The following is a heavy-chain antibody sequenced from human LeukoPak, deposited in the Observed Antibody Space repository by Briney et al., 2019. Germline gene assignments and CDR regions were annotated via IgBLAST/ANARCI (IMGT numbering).Heavy chain of an antibody. V-gene: IGHV3-48*03. J-gene: IGHJ4*02. D-gene: IGHD3-22*01. CDR2: ISSSGSTI. CDR1: GFTFSSYE. CDR3: AKDYHYYDNSYFDY. Sequence: GGSLRLSCAASGFTFSSYEMNWVRQAPGKGLEWVSYISSSGSTIYYADSVKGRFTISRDNAKNSLYLQMNSLRAEDTAVYYCAKDYHYYDNSYFDYWGQGTLVTVSS.